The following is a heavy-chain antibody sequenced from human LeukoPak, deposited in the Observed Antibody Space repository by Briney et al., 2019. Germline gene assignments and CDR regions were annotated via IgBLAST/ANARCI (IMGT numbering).Heavy chain of an antibody. D-gene: IGHD4-17*01. J-gene: IGHJ3*02. CDR1: GFTFSSYS. V-gene: IGHV3-21*01. Sequence: GGSLRLSXAASGFTFSSYSMNWVRQAPGKGLEWVSSISSSSSYIYYADSVKGRFTISRDNAKNSLYLQMNSLRAEDTAVYYCARDTGTETGAFDIWGQGTMVTVSS. CDR3: ARDTGTETGAFDI. CDR2: ISSSSSYI.